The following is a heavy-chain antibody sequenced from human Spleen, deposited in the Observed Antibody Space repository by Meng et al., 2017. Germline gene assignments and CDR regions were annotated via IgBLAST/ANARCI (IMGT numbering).Heavy chain of an antibody. CDR2: MNSNTGNT. J-gene: IGHJ4*02. CDR1: GYTFTSYD. CDR3: AKALGWGSSPDY. D-gene: IGHD2-21*01. V-gene: IGHV1-8*01. Sequence: QVQLVQSGAEVKKPGASVKVYCKPPGYTFTSYDVNWVRQATGQGLEWMGWMNSNTGNTGYAQKFQDRVTMTRDTSIGTAYMELSSLRSEDTAVYYCAKALGWGSSPDYWGQGILVTVSS.